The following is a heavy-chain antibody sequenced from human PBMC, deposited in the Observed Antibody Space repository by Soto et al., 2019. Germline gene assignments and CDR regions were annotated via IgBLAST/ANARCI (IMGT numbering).Heavy chain of an antibody. V-gene: IGHV3-23*01. Sequence: EVHLLESGGGLVQPGGSLRLSCAGVGFTFNTYAMSWVRQAPGKGLEWVAALSGTGDSADYANSVKGRFTGSRDESKTTWYLQMSSLNAEDTAMYYCAKDNGNYGSGTFSHWGQGTLVTVSS. J-gene: IGHJ4*02. CDR3: AKDNGNYGSGTFSH. CDR2: LSGTGDSA. D-gene: IGHD3-10*01. CDR1: GFTFNTYA.